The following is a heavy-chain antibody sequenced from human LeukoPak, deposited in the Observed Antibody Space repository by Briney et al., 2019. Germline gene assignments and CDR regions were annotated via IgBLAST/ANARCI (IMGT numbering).Heavy chain of an antibody. CDR1: GFTFNTYN. CDR3: ARDSELPCFDY. Sequence: GGSLRLSCAASGFTFNTYNMNWVRQAPGKGLERVSYISSTSSTIFYADSVKGRFTISRDNANNSLYLQMNSLTDEDTAVYYCARDSELPCFDYWGQGTLVTVSS. CDR2: ISSTSSTI. V-gene: IGHV3-48*02. J-gene: IGHJ4*02. D-gene: IGHD1-26*01.